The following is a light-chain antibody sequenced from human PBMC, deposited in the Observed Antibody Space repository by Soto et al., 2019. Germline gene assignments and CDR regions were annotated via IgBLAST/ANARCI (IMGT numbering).Light chain of an antibody. CDR2: AAS. J-gene: IGKJ2*01. CDR3: QQSYSTPRT. V-gene: IGKV1-39*01. CDR1: QRVSTY. Sequence: DIQMTQSPSSLSASVGDRVTLTCRASQRVSTYLNWYQQKPEKAPKLLIYAASSLQSGVPSRFSGSGSGTDFTLTISSLQPEDFATYYCQQSYSTPRTFGQGTKLEIK.